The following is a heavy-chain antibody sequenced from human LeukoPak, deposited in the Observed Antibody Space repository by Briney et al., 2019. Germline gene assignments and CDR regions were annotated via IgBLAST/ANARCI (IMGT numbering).Heavy chain of an antibody. V-gene: IGHV1-46*01. CDR3: AREGFWSDIRLDV. Sequence: ASVTVSCTASGYTFTSYYMHWVRQAPGQGLEWMGIINPSGGSTSYAQKFQGRVTMTRDTSTSTVYMELSSLRSEDTAVYYCAREGFWSDIRLDVWGQGTTVTVSS. CDR2: INPSGGST. CDR1: GYTFTSYY. J-gene: IGHJ6*02. D-gene: IGHD3-3*01.